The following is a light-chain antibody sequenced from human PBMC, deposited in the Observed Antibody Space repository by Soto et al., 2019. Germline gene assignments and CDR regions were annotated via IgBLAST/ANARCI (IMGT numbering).Light chain of an antibody. V-gene: IGKV3-20*01. CDR3: QQYGSSGT. J-gene: IGKJ1*01. CDR1: QSVYNY. CDR2: DAS. Sequence: EIVLTQSPATLSLSPGERATLSFRASQSVYNYLAWYQLKPGQAPRLLIYDASNRATGIPDRFSGSGSGTDFTLTISRLEPEDFAVYYCQQYGSSGTFGQGTKVDIK.